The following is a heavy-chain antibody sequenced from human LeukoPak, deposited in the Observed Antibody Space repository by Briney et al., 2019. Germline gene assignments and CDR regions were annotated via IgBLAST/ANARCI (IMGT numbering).Heavy chain of an antibody. CDR3: AREIVVVPVYGMDV. D-gene: IGHD2-2*01. J-gene: IGHJ6*02. CDR2: IIPIFGTA. CDR1: GGTFSSYA. V-gene: IGHV1-69*13. Sequence: ASVKVSCTASGGTFSSYAISWVRQAPGQGLEWMGGIIPIFGTANYAQKFQGRVTITADESTSTAYMELSSLRSEDTAVYYCAREIVVVPVYGMDVWGQGTTVTVSS.